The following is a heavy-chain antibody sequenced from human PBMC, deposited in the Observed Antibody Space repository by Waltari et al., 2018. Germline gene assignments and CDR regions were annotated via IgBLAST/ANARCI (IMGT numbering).Heavy chain of an antibody. J-gene: IGHJ6*03. CDR1: RYTFTSYD. D-gene: IGHD2-8*01. CDR3: ARASLIPYYYYMDV. Sequence: QVQLVQSGAEVKKPGASVKVSCQPSRYTFTSYDINWVRQASGQGLEWMGWMNPNSGNTGYAQKFQGRVTITRNTSISTAYMELSSLRSEDTAVYYCARASLIPYYYYMDVWGKGTTVTVSS. V-gene: IGHV1-8*03. CDR2: MNPNSGNT.